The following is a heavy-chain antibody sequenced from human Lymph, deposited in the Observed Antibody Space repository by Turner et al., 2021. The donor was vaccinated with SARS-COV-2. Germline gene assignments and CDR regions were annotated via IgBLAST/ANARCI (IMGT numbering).Heavy chain of an antibody. J-gene: IGHJ6*02. Sequence: EVQLVESGGGLVKTGGALRLSCADSGVTFMSYSMNWVRQAPGKGLEWVSSISSSSSYIYNADSVKGRFTISRENAKNSLYLQMNSLRAEETSVYYCARDYYDFWSGYNSYYYGIDVWGQGTTVTVSS. V-gene: IGHV3-21*01. CDR2: ISSSSSYI. CDR1: GVTFMSYS. CDR3: ARDYYDFWSGYNSYYYGIDV. D-gene: IGHD3-3*01.